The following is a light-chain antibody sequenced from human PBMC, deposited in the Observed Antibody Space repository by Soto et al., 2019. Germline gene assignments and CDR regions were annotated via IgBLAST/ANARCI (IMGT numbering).Light chain of an antibody. CDR2: GLS. J-gene: IGKJ5*01. Sequence: EIVMTQFPATLSLPQGERATLSCRASQRITTVAWYQQKPGQAPRLLIYGLSIRAPGVPARFSGSGSGTDFTLTISRLEPEDFAVYHCQQRSNWPPITFGQGTRLEI. V-gene: IGKV3-11*01. CDR1: QRITT. CDR3: QQRSNWPPIT.